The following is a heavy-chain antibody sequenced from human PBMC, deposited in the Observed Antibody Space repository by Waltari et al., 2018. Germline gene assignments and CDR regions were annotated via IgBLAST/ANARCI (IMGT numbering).Heavy chain of an antibody. V-gene: IGHV3-66*02. CDR1: GFTVSSVY. CDR3: ATRFQDYFDY. Sequence: EVQLVQSGGVFVQPGGSLRLSCAGSGFTVSSVYMTWVRQAPGKGLEYVSVIYSDGRTFTADPVKGRFTISRDNYENTLYLQMNSLTTDDTAVYYCATRFQDYFDYWGQGTLVTVSS. J-gene: IGHJ4*02. CDR2: IYSDGRT. D-gene: IGHD3-16*01.